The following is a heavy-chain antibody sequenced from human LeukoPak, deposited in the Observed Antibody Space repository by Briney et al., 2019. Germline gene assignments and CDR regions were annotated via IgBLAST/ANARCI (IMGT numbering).Heavy chain of an antibody. CDR1: GIAFSNTW. Sequence: GGSLRLSCAASGIAFSNTWMSWVRRAPGKGLEWVASIKPDGTEKQYVDSVKGRFGISRDNARNSVYLQINSLRAEDTAVYFCATVPRNSGDYWGQGTLVSVAS. V-gene: IGHV3-7*01. CDR2: IKPDGTEK. J-gene: IGHJ4*02. D-gene: IGHD1-7*01. CDR3: ATVPRNSGDY.